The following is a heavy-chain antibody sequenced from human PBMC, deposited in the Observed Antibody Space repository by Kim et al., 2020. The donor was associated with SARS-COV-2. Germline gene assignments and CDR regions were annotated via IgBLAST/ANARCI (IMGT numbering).Heavy chain of an antibody. Sequence: GRFTSSRDNAKNSLYLQMNSLRVEDTAVYYCARDQRITIFGVGYYYSGMDVWGQGTTVTVSS. D-gene: IGHD3-3*01. J-gene: IGHJ6*02. CDR3: ARDQRITIFGVGYYYSGMDV. V-gene: IGHV3-11*01.